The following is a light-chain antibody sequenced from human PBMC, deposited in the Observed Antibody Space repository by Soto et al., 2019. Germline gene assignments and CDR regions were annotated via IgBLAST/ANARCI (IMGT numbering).Light chain of an antibody. Sequence: QSALTQPPSASGIPGQRVTISCSGSSSNIGSKTVNWYQQLPGTVPKLLIYNSYQRPSGVPDRFSGSKSGTSASLAISGLQSEDEADYYCAAWDASLNGYVFGTGTKATVL. CDR1: SSNIGSKT. CDR2: NSY. J-gene: IGLJ1*01. V-gene: IGLV1-44*01. CDR3: AAWDASLNGYV.